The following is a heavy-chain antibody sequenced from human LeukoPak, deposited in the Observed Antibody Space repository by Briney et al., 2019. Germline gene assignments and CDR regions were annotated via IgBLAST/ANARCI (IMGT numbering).Heavy chain of an antibody. V-gene: IGHV1-18*01. Sequence: ASVKVSCKASTYTFTRYGISWVRQAPGQGLEWMGWISGYNGNTNYAQKFLGRVSMTADTATSTAYMELRSLTSDDTAMYYCARVGYSSSSAFDYWGQGTLVTVSS. D-gene: IGHD6-6*01. CDR1: TYTFTRYG. CDR3: ARVGYSSSSAFDY. J-gene: IGHJ4*02. CDR2: ISGYNGNT.